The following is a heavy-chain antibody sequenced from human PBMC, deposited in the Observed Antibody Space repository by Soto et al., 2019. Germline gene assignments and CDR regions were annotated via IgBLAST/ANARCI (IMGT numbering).Heavy chain of an antibody. CDR2: IYYSGST. D-gene: IGHD6-19*01. Sequence: LSETLSLTCTVSGGSISSGGYYWSWILQHPGKGLEWIGYIYYSGSTYYNPSLKSRVTISVDTSKNQFSLKLSSVTAADTAVYYCARAGSSGWYLDPWGQGTLVTVSS. J-gene: IGHJ5*02. CDR1: GGSISSGGYY. CDR3: ARAGSSGWYLDP. V-gene: IGHV4-31*03.